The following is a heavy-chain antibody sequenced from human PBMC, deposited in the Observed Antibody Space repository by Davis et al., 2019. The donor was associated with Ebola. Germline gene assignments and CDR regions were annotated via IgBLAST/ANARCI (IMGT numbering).Heavy chain of an antibody. CDR3: ARDSSSFLFDY. J-gene: IGHJ4*02. CDR2: INPNSGGT. V-gene: IGHV1-2*04. D-gene: IGHD6-6*01. CDR1: GYTFTGYY. Sequence: AASVKVSCKASGYTFTGYYMLWVRQAPGQGLEWMGWINPNSGGTNYAQKFQGWVTMTRDTSISTAYMELSRLRSDDTAVYYCARDSSSFLFDYWGQGTLVTVSS.